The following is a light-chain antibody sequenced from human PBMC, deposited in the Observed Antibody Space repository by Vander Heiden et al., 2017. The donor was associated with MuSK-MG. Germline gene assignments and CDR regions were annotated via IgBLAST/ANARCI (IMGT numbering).Light chain of an antibody. Sequence: DFVMTQSPDSLGVSLGERATLNCMYSQSLLYSGDNKNYLAWYQQRPGQPPKLLIYWASTRESGVPDRFSGSGSGTDFTLTITNLQAEDVGLYYCLQDYSTIQTFGPGTQVDIK. V-gene: IGKV4-1*01. CDR3: LQDYSTIQT. J-gene: IGKJ3*01. CDR2: WAS. CDR1: QSLLYSGDNKNY.